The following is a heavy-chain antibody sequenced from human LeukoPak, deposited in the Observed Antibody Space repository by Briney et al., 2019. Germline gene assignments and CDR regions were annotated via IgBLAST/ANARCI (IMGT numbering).Heavy chain of an antibody. CDR2: IYYSGST. Sequence: PSQTLSLTCTVSGGSISSGGYYWSWLRQHPGKGLEWIGYIYYSGSTYYNPSLKSRVTISVDTSKNQFSLKLSSVTAADTAVYYCASGGYMAPLDYWGQGTMVTVSS. D-gene: IGHD6-13*01. CDR3: ASGGYMAPLDY. CDR1: GGSISSGGYY. V-gene: IGHV4-31*03. J-gene: IGHJ3*01.